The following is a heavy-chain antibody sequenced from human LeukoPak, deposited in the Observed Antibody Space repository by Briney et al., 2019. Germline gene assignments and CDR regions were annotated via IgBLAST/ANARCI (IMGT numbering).Heavy chain of an antibody. CDR3: AGGPGSSWYAY. V-gene: IGHV3-21*01. D-gene: IGHD6-13*01. J-gene: IGHJ4*02. CDR1: GFTFSSYS. CDR2: ISSSSSYI. Sequence: GGSLRLSCAASGFTFSSYSMYWVRQAPGKGLEWVSSISSSSSYIYYADSVKGRFTISIDNAKNSLYLQMNSLRAEDAAVYYCAGGPGSSWYAYWGQGILVTVSS.